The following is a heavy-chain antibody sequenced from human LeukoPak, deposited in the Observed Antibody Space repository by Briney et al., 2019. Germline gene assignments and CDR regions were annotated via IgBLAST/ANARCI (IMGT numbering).Heavy chain of an antibody. D-gene: IGHD2-2*01. CDR1: KFTFSTYG. V-gene: IGHV3-30*02. Sequence: GGSLRLSCAASKFTFSTYGMHWVRQAPGKGLEWVAFIRNDGSNKYYADSVRGRFTASRDNSKNTLYLQMNSLRPEDTAVYYCAKDSSTSCHDWGQGTLVTVSS. CDR3: AKDSSTSCHD. J-gene: IGHJ4*02. CDR2: IRNDGSNK.